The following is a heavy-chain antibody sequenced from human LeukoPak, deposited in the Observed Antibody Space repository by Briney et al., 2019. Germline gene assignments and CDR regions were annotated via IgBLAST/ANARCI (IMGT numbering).Heavy chain of an antibody. V-gene: IGHV3-49*04. CDR1: GFTFGDHA. Sequence: GGSLRLSCSASGFTFGDHAMSWVRQAPGKGLEWVGFIRSKTYDGTTVYAASVKGRFTISRDDSKSIAYLQMNSLKTEDTAVYYCGRFVPYHDYWGQGTLVTVSS. D-gene: IGHD2-2*01. CDR2: IRSKTYDGTT. J-gene: IGHJ4*02. CDR3: GRFVPYHDY.